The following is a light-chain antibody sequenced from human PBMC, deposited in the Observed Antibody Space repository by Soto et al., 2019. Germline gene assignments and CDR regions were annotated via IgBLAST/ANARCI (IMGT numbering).Light chain of an antibody. Sequence: IVLTQSPGTLSLSPGERATLSCRASQSVSSSYLAWYQQKPGQAPRLLIYGASSRATGIPDRFSGSGSGTAFTLTISRLEPEDFAVYYCQQYGSSPRTFGQGTKLEIK. CDR1: QSVSSSY. V-gene: IGKV3-20*01. J-gene: IGKJ2*01. CDR3: QQYGSSPRT. CDR2: GAS.